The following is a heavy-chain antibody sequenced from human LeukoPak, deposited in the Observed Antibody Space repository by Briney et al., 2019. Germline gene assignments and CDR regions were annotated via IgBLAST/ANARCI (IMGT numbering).Heavy chain of an antibody. D-gene: IGHD3-3*01. CDR1: GYTFTSYG. V-gene: IGHV1-18*01. CDR3: ARDQLRFWEWLPTKGLCYY. J-gene: IGHJ4*02. Sequence: ASVKVSCKASGYTFTSYGISWVRQAPGQGLEWMGRISAYYGNTNYAQKLQGRVTMTTDTSTSTAYMELRSLRSDDTAVYYCARDQLRFWEWLPTKGLCYYWGQGTLVTVSS. CDR2: ISAYYGNT.